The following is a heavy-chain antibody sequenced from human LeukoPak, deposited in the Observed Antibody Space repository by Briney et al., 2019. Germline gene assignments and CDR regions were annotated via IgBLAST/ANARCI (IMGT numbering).Heavy chain of an antibody. CDR1: GFSFDDYA. J-gene: IGHJ1*01. Sequence: GGSLRLSCAASGFSFDDYAMHWVRQAPGKGLEWVSIISGDGISTAYAESVQGRFTVSRDNRKNVLYLQMNSLTTEDIAFYYCAKDIGALIVSSECLHHWARAPWSPSPQ. CDR2: ISGDGIST. CDR3: AKDIGALIVSSECLHH. V-gene: IGHV3-43*02. D-gene: IGHD3-10*01.